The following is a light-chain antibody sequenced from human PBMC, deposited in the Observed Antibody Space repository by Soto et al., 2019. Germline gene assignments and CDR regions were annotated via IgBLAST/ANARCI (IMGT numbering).Light chain of an antibody. CDR1: SSDIGSYHL. V-gene: IGLV2-23*01. CDR3: CSYARSNFVV. J-gene: IGLJ2*01. CDR2: EGS. Sequence: QAVLTQPASVSGAPRQSITISCTGTSSDIGSYHLVSWYQQHPGKAPKLIIYEGSKRPSGVSNRFSGSKSGNTASLTISGLQNEDKADYYCCSYARSNFVVFGGGTKMTVL.